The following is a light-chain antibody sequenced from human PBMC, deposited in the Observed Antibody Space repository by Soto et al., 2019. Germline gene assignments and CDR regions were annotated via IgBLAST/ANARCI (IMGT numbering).Light chain of an antibody. CDR2: SAS. J-gene: IGKJ4*01. CDR1: QGINSW. V-gene: IGKV1-12*01. CDR3: QQTDSFPLT. Sequence: DIQMTQSPSSVSASVGDRVTITCRASQGINSWLAWYQQAPGKAPRLLIYSASSLQGGVPSRFSGSGSGTDFTLTISNLQPEDFATYYCQQTDSFPLTFGGGTKVEI.